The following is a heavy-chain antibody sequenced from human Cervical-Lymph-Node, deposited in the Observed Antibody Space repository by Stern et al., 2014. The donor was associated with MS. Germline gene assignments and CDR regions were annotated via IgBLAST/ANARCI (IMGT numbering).Heavy chain of an antibody. Sequence: EVPLFESGGGLVKPGGSLRLSCAASGFTFSSYSMNWVRQAPGQGLEWVASISSGGSYIYYADSLKGRFTISRDNAKNSLYLQMNSLRAEDTAVYYCARGRGGNYRYYFDYWGQGTLVTVSS. CDR3: ARGRGGNYRYYFDY. J-gene: IGHJ4*02. V-gene: IGHV3-21*01. CDR1: GFTFSSYS. D-gene: IGHD4-23*01. CDR2: ISSGGSYI.